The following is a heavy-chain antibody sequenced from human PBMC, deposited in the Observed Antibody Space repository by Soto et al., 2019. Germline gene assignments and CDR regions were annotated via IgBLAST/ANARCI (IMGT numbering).Heavy chain of an antibody. J-gene: IGHJ6*02. Sequence: PGGSLRLSCAASGFTFSSYGMHWVRQAPGKGLEWVAVISYDGSNKYYADSVKGRFTISRDNSKNTLYLQMNSLRAEDTAVYYCAKVRYCSSTSCFTHYYYYGMDVWGQGTTVTVSS. CDR2: ISYDGSNK. D-gene: IGHD2-2*02. CDR1: GFTFSSYG. V-gene: IGHV3-30*18. CDR3: AKVRYCSSTSCFTHYYYYGMDV.